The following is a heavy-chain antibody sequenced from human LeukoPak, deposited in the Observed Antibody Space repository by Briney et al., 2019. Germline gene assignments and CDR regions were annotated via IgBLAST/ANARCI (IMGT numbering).Heavy chain of an antibody. CDR2: ISGSGGST. V-gene: IGHV3-23*01. CDR1: GFAFSGYA. D-gene: IGHD6-19*01. Sequence: GGSLRLSCAASGFAFSGYAMSWVRQAPGKGLEWVSAISGSGGSTYYADSVKGRFTISRDNSKNTLYLQMNSLRAEDTAVYYCAKGQAVAGTLYFDYWGQGTLVTVSS. J-gene: IGHJ4*02. CDR3: AKGQAVAGTLYFDY.